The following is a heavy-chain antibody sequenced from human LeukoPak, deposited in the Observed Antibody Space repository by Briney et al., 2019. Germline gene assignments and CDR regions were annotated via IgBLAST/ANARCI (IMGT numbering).Heavy chain of an antibody. CDR3: ARDSGYYYGSGSYSDFDY. Sequence: ASVKVSCKASGGTFSSYAISWVRQAPGQGLEWMGWISAYNGNTNYAQKLQGRVTMTTDTSTSTAYMELRSLRSDDTAVYYCARDSGYYYGSGSYSDFDYWGQGTLVTVSS. V-gene: IGHV1-18*01. CDR2: ISAYNGNT. J-gene: IGHJ4*02. CDR1: GGTFSSYA. D-gene: IGHD3-10*01.